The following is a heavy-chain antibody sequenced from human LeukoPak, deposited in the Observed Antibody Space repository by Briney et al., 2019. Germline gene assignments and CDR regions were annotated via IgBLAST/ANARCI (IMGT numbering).Heavy chain of an antibody. CDR3: ARGHAPRGYSYGTFDY. Sequence: PSETLSLTCTVSGGSISSYYWSWIRQPPGKGLECSGYIYYSGSTNYNPSLKSRVTISVDTSKNQFSLKLSSVTAADTAVYYCARGHAPRGYSYGTFDYWGQGTLVTVSS. V-gene: IGHV4-59*01. J-gene: IGHJ4*02. D-gene: IGHD5-18*01. CDR2: IYYSGST. CDR1: GGSISSYY.